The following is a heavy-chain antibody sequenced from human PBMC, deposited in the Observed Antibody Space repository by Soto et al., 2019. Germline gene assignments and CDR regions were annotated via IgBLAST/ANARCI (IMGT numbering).Heavy chain of an antibody. D-gene: IGHD6-6*01. Sequence: GGSLRLSCAASGFTFDDYAMHWVRQAPGKGLEWVSGISWNSGSIGYADSVKGRFTISRDNAKNSLYLQMNSLRAEDTALYYCAKANSSSLYYYYGMDVWGQGTTVTVSS. CDR1: GFTFDDYA. V-gene: IGHV3-9*01. J-gene: IGHJ6*02. CDR3: AKANSSSLYYYYGMDV. CDR2: ISWNSGSI.